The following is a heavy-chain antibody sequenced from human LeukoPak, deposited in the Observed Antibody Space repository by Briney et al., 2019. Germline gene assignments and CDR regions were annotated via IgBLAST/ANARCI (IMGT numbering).Heavy chain of an antibody. Sequence: GGSLRLSCAASGFTFSSYAMHWVRQAPGKGLEWVAVISYDGSNKYYADPVKGRFTISRDNSKNTLYLQMNSLRAEDTAVYYCARDETNDYWGQGTLVTVSS. V-gene: IGHV3-30-3*01. J-gene: IGHJ4*02. CDR2: ISYDGSNK. D-gene: IGHD1-1*01. CDR3: ARDETNDY. CDR1: GFTFSSYA.